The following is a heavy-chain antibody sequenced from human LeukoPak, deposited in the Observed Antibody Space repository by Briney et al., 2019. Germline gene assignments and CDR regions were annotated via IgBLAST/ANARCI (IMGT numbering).Heavy chain of an antibody. D-gene: IGHD3-3*01. V-gene: IGHV3-21*01. CDR3: AREALRFLEWLAPFDY. J-gene: IGHJ4*02. CDR2: ISSSSYI. CDR1: GFTFSSYT. Sequence: GGSLRLSCAASGFTFSSYTMNWVRQAPGKGLEGVSSISSSSYIYYADSVKGRFTISRDNAKNSLYLQMNSLRAEDTAVYYCAREALRFLEWLAPFDYWGQGTLVTVSS.